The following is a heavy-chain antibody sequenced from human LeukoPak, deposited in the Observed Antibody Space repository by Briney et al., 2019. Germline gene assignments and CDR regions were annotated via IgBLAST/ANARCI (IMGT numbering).Heavy chain of an antibody. CDR2: IKQDGSEK. D-gene: IGHD2-2*01. CDR3: ARDRPLSTSGY. CDR1: GFTFSSYW. J-gene: IGHJ4*02. Sequence: PGGSLRLSCAASGFTFSSYWMSCVRQAPGKGLEWVANIKQDGSEKYYVDSVKGRFTISRDNAKNSLYLQMNSLRAEDTAVYYCARDRPLSTSGYWGQGTLVTVSS. V-gene: IGHV3-7*03.